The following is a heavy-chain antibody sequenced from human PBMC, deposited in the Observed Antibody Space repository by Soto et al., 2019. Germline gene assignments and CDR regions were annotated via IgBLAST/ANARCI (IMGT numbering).Heavy chain of an antibody. Sequence: QLQLQESGPGQVRPSETLSLTCIVSGVSVRSYTWSWVRQPANKGLEWIGRVFSSVSATYNPSLKSRVTITMDTTENRTSMKPDSVTAAAAGVYYCARDGMTTGDTWGPGTAVTVSS. D-gene: IGHD2-21*02. J-gene: IGHJ4*02. CDR1: GVSVRSYT. CDR2: VFSSVSA. CDR3: ARDGMTTGDT. V-gene: IGHV4-4*07.